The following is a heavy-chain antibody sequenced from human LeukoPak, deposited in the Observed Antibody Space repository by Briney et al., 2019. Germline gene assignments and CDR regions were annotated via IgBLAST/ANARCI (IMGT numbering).Heavy chain of an antibody. V-gene: IGHV3-33*01. J-gene: IGHJ6*02. CDR3: ARDWTHYGMDV. CDR2: IWSDGSNK. Sequence: GGSLRLSCAASGFIFSSYGMHWVRQAPGKGLEWVAIIWSDGSNKYYVDSVKGRFTTSRDNSKNTLYLQMNSLRVEDTAVYYCARDWTHYGMDVWGQGTTVTVSS. CDR1: GFIFSSYG. D-gene: IGHD3/OR15-3a*01.